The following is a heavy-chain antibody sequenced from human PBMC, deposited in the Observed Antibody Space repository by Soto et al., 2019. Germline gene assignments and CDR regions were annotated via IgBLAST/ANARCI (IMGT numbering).Heavy chain of an antibody. Sequence: SETLSLTCAVSGGSISSGGYSWSWIRQPPGKGLEWIGYIYHSGSTYYNPSLKSRVTISVDRSKNQFSLKLSSVTAADTAVYYCARVAPYDSSGYPGLAWFDPWGQGTLVTVSS. V-gene: IGHV4-30-2*01. J-gene: IGHJ5*02. D-gene: IGHD3-22*01. CDR3: ARVAPYDSSGYPGLAWFDP. CDR2: IYHSGST. CDR1: GGSISSGGYS.